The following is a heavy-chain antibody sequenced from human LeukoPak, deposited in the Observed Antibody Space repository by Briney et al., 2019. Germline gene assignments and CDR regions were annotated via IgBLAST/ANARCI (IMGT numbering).Heavy chain of an antibody. CDR1: GFTVSSNY. J-gene: IGHJ4*02. Sequence: GGSLRLSCAASGFTVSSNYMSWVRQAPGKGLEWVSVIYSGGSTYYADPVKGRFTISRDNSKNTLYLQMNSLRAEDTAVYYCARIGSGRFRAFDYWGQGTLVTVSS. CDR3: ARIGSGRFRAFDY. CDR2: IYSGGST. V-gene: IGHV3-53*01. D-gene: IGHD2-15*01.